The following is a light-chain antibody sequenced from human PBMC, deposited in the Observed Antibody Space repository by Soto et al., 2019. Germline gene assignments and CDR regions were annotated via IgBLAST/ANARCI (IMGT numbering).Light chain of an antibody. J-gene: IGKJ4*01. CDR2: GAS. V-gene: IGKV3-20*01. CDR3: QQYGSSPLT. CDR1: QSVRNND. Sequence: EIVLTQSPGTLSLSPGERATLSYRASQSVRNNDLAWYQQKPGQAPRLLIYGASSRVTGIPDRFSGSGSGTDFTLTISRLEPEDFAVYYCQQYGSSPLTFGGGTKVEIK.